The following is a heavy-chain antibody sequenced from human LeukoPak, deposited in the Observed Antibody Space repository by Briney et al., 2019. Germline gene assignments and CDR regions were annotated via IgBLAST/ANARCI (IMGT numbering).Heavy chain of an antibody. CDR1: GYSLSSGYY. CDR3: AREDSSGWPKGY. V-gene: IGHV4-38-2*02. J-gene: IGHJ4*02. CDR2: IYHSGST. Sequence: SETLSLTCAVSGYSLSSGYYWGWIRQPPGKWLEWIGSIYHSGSTYYNPSLKSRVTISVDPSKNQFSLKLSSVTAADTAVYYCAREDSSGWPKGYWGQGTLVTVSS. D-gene: IGHD6-19*01.